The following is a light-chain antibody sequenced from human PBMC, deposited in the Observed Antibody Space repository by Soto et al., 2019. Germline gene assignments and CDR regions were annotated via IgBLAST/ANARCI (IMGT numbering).Light chain of an antibody. V-gene: IGLV1-40*01. Sequence: QPVVTQPPSVSGAPGQRVAISCTGISSNIGAEYDVHWYQQLPGTARKRLIYGYNNRPSGVPDRFSGSKSGTSASLANTGLQPEDEADYYCQSYDSSLTTFVFGTGTKLTVL. J-gene: IGLJ1*01. CDR1: SSNIGAEYD. CDR3: QSYDSSLTTFV. CDR2: GYN.